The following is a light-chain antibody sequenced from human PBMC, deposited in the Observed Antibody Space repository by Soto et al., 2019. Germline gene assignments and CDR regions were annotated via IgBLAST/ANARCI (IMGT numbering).Light chain of an antibody. Sequence: EIVLTQSPGTLSLSPGERATLSCRASQSFNSIYLAWYQQKPGQAPRLLIYGASRRATGIPDRFSGSGSGTDFTLTISRLEPEDFAVYHCHYGQVFGQGTKVDIK. CDR2: GAS. V-gene: IGKV3-20*01. CDR1: QSFNSIY. J-gene: IGKJ2*01. CDR3: HYGQV.